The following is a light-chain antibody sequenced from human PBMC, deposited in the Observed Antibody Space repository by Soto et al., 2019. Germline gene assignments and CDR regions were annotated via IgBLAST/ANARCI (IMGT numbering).Light chain of an antibody. CDR2: ATS. J-gene: IGKJ1*01. Sequence: EIVLTQSPGTLSLSPGERATLSCRASQSVSSGFLAWYQQKPGQAPRLLIYATSTRATGIPDRFSGSGSGTDFTLTISRLEPEDFAVFYCQQYGTSPQTFGQGTKVEVK. CDR3: QQYGTSPQT. V-gene: IGKV3-20*01. CDR1: QSVSSGF.